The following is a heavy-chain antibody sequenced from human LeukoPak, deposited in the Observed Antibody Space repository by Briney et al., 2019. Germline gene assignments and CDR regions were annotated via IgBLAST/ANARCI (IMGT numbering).Heavy chain of an antibody. Sequence: GGPLRLSCAASGFTFSNAWMRWVGQAPGKGRERVGRIKRKTDGVTKDYAAPWRGRFTISGNDSKTTLNLQINSLKTKDRAFYYCITYATMIVAVGNCGQGTLVTVSS. V-gene: IGHV3-15*01. CDR2: IKRKTDGVTK. D-gene: IGHD3-22*01. CDR1: GFTFSNAW. J-gene: IGHJ4*02. CDR3: ITYATMIVAVGN.